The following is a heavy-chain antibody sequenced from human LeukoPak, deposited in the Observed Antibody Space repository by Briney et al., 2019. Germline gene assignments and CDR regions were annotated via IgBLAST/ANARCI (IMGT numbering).Heavy chain of an antibody. CDR3: ARAVGATRVIDYYYYYMDV. V-gene: IGHV3-30*04. J-gene: IGHJ6*03. Sequence: PGRSLRLSCVVSGFTLSSYAMHWVRQAPGKGLEWVAVISFDGSNKHYADSVKGRFTISRDNAKNSLYLQMNSLRAEDTAVYYCARAVGATRVIDYYYYYMDVWGKGTTVTVSS. CDR2: ISFDGSNK. D-gene: IGHD1-26*01. CDR1: GFTLSSYA.